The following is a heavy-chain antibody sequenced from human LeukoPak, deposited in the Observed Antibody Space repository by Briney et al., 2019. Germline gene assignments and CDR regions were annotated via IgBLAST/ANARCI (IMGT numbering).Heavy chain of an antibody. J-gene: IGHJ4*02. D-gene: IGHD3-22*01. CDR3: AKDANYFDSGSYLIPFDF. V-gene: IGHV3-23*01. CDR2: ISGNGVGT. CDR1: GFTFSRNA. Sequence: PGGSLRLSCAASGFTFSRNAMNWVRQAPGKGLEWVASISGNGVGTYYADSVKGRFNISRDNSKNTLHLQMNSLRTEDTAVYHCAKDANYFDSGSYLIPFDFWGQGTLVTVSS.